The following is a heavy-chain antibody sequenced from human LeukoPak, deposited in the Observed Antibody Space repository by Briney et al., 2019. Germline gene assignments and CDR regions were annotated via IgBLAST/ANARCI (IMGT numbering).Heavy chain of an antibody. J-gene: IGHJ4*02. CDR3: ARGTEGGYYDMDY. CDR2: IYYSGST. CDR1: GGSISSGDYY. D-gene: IGHD3-22*01. V-gene: IGHV4-30-4*01. Sequence: SQTLSLTRTVSGGSISSGDYYWSWIRQPPGKGLEWIGYIYYSGSTYYNPSLKSRVTISVDTSKNQFSLKLSSVTAADTAVYYCARGTEGGYYDMDYWGQGTLFTVSS.